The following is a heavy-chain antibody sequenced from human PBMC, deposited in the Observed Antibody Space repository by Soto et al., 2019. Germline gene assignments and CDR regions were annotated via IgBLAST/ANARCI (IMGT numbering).Heavy chain of an antibody. CDR1: GFTFDDYT. CDR3: ASSSSYGEGGFDY. D-gene: IGHD4-17*01. Sequence: GGSLRLSCAASGFTFDDYTMHWVRQAPGKGLEWVSLISWDGGSTYYADSVKGRFTISRDNSKNSLYLQMNSLRTEDTALYYCASSSSYGEGGFDYWGQGTLVTVSS. J-gene: IGHJ4*02. V-gene: IGHV3-43*01. CDR2: ISWDGGST.